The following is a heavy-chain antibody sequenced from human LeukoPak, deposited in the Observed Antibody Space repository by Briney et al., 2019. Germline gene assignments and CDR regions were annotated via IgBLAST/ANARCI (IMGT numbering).Heavy chain of an antibody. V-gene: IGHV1-2*02. Sequence: ASVKVSCKTSGYTFTGYYMHWVRQAPGQGLEWMGWINPNSGGTNYAQKFQGRVTMTRDTSISTAYMELSRLRSDDTAVYYCARGNTYGDPLGYWGQGTLVTVSS. CDR1: GYTFTGYY. CDR3: ARGNTYGDPLGY. CDR2: INPNSGGT. J-gene: IGHJ4*02. D-gene: IGHD4-17*01.